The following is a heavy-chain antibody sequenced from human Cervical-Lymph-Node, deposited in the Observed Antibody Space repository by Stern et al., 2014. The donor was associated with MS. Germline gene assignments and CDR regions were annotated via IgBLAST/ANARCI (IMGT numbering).Heavy chain of an antibody. D-gene: IGHD2-15*01. J-gene: IGHJ6*02. CDR2: IKQDGSER. V-gene: IGHV3-7*01. Sequence: EVQLEESGGGLVQPGGSLRLSCAGSGFSLSSYWMSWVRQAPGKGPELVATIKQDGSERYYVDSVKGRFTISRDNHKNSVFLQMNSLRVDDTSVYYCARDCGSGSCYQTQYYYGVDVWGQGTTVIVSS. CDR3: ARDCGSGSCYQTQYYYGVDV. CDR1: GFSLSSYW.